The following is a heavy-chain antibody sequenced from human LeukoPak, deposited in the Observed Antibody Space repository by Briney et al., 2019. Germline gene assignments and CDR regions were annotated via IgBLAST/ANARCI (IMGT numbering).Heavy chain of an antibody. D-gene: IGHD3-22*01. CDR3: AHSIRILVSERRPNSSGYYYGLGYFQH. Sequence: SGPTLVNPTQTLTLTCTFSGFSLSTSGVGVGWIRQPPGKALKWLALIYWDDDKRYSPSLKSRLTITKDTSKNQVVLTMTNMDPVDTATYYCAHSIRILVSERRPNSSGYYYGLGYFQHWGQGTLVTVSS. CDR2: IYWDDDK. V-gene: IGHV2-5*02. J-gene: IGHJ1*01. CDR1: GFSLSTSGVG.